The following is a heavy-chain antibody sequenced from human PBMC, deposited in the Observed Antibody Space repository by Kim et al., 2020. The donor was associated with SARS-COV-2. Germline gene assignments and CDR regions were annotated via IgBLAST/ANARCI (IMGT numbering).Heavy chain of an antibody. V-gene: IGHV4-30-2*04. J-gene: IGHJ3*01. Sequence: YYTPSLKSRISLSVNTYKNQFSLKLSSVTAADTAKYYCARDAPVLRYFEAWGQGTMVTVSS. CDR3: ARDAPVLRYFEA. D-gene: IGHD3-9*01.